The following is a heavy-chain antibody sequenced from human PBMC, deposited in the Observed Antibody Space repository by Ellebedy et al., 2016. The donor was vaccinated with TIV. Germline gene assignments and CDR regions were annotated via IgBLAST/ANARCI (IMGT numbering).Heavy chain of an antibody. CDR1: GYTFTGYS. CDR3: ARGGYCSGSGCYEDY. V-gene: IGHV1-18*04. Sequence: ASVKVSCXASGYTFTGYSLHWVRQAPGQGLEWMGWISAYNGNTNYAQKFQGRVTMTTDTSTSTAYMELRSLRSDDTAVYSCARGGYCSGSGCYEDYWGRGTLVTVSS. CDR2: ISAYNGNT. D-gene: IGHD2-15*01. J-gene: IGHJ4*02.